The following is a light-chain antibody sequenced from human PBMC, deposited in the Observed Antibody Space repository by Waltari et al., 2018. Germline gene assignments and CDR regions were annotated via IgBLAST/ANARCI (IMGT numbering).Light chain of an antibody. CDR1: QGISSY. Sequence: DIQMTQSPSSLSASVGDRVTITCRASQGISSYLNWYQQKPGKAPKLLIYAASRLQSGVPSRFSGSGSGTDFTLTVSSLQPEDFATYYCQQSYSSPRTFGQGTKLEI. CDR3: QQSYSSPRT. CDR2: AAS. J-gene: IGKJ2*01. V-gene: IGKV1-39*01.